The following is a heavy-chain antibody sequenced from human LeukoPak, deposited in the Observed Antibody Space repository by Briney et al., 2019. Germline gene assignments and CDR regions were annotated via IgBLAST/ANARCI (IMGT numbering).Heavy chain of an antibody. CDR1: GFTFSSYA. J-gene: IGHJ5*02. CDR3: ARDIGWMENGGRWFDP. Sequence: PGRSLRLSCAASGFTFSSYAMHWVRQAPGKGLEWVAVISYDGSNKYHADSVKGRFTISRDNSKNTLYLQMNSLRAEDTAVYYCARDIGWMENGGRWFDPWGQGTLVTVSS. D-gene: IGHD1-1*01. CDR2: ISYDGSNK. V-gene: IGHV3-30-3*01.